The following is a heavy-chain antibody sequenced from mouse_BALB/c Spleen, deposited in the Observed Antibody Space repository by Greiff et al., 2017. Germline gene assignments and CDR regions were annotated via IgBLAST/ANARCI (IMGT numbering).Heavy chain of an antibody. CDR3: ARLRRAYDAMDY. V-gene: IGHV5-17*02. Sequence: DVMLVESGGGLVQPGGSRKLSCAASGFTFSSFGMHWVRQAPEKGLEWVAYISSGSSTIYYADTVKGRFTIARDNPKNTLFLQMTSLRSEDTAMYYCARLRRAYDAMDYWGQGTSVTVSA. D-gene: IGHD1-2*01. CDR1: GFTFSSFG. CDR2: ISSGSSTI. J-gene: IGHJ4*01.